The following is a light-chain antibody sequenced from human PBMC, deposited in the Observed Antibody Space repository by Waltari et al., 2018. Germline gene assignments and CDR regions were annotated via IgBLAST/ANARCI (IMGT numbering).Light chain of an antibody. CDR1: SSDVGGYNY. CDR2: DIN. V-gene: IGLV2-11*01. CDR3: GSYVGSNIYCV. J-gene: IGLJ3*02. Sequence: QSALTQPRPVSGSPGQSVTISCTGTSSDVGGYNYVSWYQQHPDKAPKLIIYDINKRPSGVPDRFSGSKSGNTASLTISGLQAEDEADYYCGSYVGSNIYCVFGGGTKLTVL.